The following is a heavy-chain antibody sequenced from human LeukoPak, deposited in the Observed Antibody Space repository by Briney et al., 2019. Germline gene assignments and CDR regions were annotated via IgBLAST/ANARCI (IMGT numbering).Heavy chain of an antibody. J-gene: IGHJ6*02. Sequence: PSETLSLTCTVSGGSISSSSYCCSWIRQSPGKGLEWIETIYYSGSTYYNPSLKSRVIISVDTSKNQFSLKLRSVTAADTAVYYCARVRDGYNYYYYYYGMDVWGQGTTVTVSS. V-gene: IGHV4-39*01. CDR1: GGSISSSSYC. CDR3: ARVRDGYNYYYYYYGMDV. D-gene: IGHD5-24*01. CDR2: IYYSGST.